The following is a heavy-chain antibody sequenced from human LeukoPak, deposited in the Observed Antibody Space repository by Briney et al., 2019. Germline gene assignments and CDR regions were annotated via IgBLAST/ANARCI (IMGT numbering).Heavy chain of an antibody. CDR1: GFTFSSYS. J-gene: IGHJ3*02. Sequence: GGSLRLSCAASGFTFSSYSMNWVRQAPGKGLEWVSSISSSSSYIYYADSVKGRFTISRDNAKNSLYLQMNSLRAEDTVVYYCARGAKVAFDIWGQGTMVTVSS. CDR3: ARGAKVAFDI. V-gene: IGHV3-21*01. CDR2: ISSSSSYI.